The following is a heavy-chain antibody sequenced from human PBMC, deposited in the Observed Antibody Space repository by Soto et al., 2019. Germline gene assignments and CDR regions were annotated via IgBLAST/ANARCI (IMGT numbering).Heavy chain of an antibody. CDR1: GFTLSDPY. J-gene: IGHJ4*02. V-gene: IGHV3-72*01. Sequence: SLRLSCAGSGFTLSDPYIDWVRQAPGKALEWVGRSRDKPQGYSTTYAASVKGRFTTSRDESKNSAYLQMNSLKTEDAAVYYCVRATFFSDSSGYTRCLDYWGQGTLVTVSS. D-gene: IGHD3-22*01. CDR3: VRATFFSDSSGYTRCLDY. CDR2: SRDKPQGYST.